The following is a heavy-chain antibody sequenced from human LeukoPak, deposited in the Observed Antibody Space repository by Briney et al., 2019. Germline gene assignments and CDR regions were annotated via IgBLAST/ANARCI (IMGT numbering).Heavy chain of an antibody. CDR2: IYYSGST. CDR3: ARVTYCSSTSCYTPESHNWFDP. V-gene: IGHV4-30-4*01. J-gene: IGHJ5*02. Sequence: SETLSLTCTVSGGSISSGDYYWSWIRQPPGKGLEWIGYIYYSGSTYYNPSLKSRVTISVDTSKNQFSLKLSSVTAADTAVYYCARVTYCSSTSCYTPESHNWFDPWGQGTLVTVSS. CDR1: GGSISSGDYY. D-gene: IGHD2-2*02.